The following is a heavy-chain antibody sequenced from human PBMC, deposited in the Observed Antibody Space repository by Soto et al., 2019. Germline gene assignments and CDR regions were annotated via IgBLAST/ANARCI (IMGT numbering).Heavy chain of an antibody. V-gene: IGHV1-2*02. CDR3: ARVLRGFTMVRGVIITAAAYYVDY. D-gene: IGHD3-10*01. CDR2: INPNSGGT. CDR1: GYTFTGYY. J-gene: IGHJ4*02. Sequence: ASVKVSCKASGYTFTGYYMHWVRQAPGQGLEWMGWINPNSGGTNYAQKFQGRVTMTRDTSISTAYMELSRLRADDTAVYYCARVLRGFTMVRGVIITAAAYYVDYWGQGTLVTVSS.